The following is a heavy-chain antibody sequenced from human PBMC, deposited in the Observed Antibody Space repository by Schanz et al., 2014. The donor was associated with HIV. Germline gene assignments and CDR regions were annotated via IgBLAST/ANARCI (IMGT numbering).Heavy chain of an antibody. Sequence: EVQLLESGGGLVQPGGSLKLSCAASGFTLSKNAMSWVRLGPGKGLEWVSGISSGGDYIYHADSVRGRFTISRDNAKNSLYLQMDSLRGEDTAVYYCARGGKMVTFGGVVAPFDYWGQGSLVTVSS. CDR1: GFTLSKNA. J-gene: IGHJ4*02. D-gene: IGHD3-16*02. CDR2: ISSGGDYI. CDR3: ARGGKMVTFGGVVAPFDY. V-gene: IGHV3-21*06.